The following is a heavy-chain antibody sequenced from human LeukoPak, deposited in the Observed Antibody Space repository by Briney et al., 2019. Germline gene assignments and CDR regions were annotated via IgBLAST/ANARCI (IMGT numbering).Heavy chain of an antibody. V-gene: IGHV4-31*03. Sequence: PSETLSLTCTVSGGSISSGGNYWNWIRQHPGKGLEWIAYIHYTGDIYYNPSLKSRVTIPADTSKNQFSLELTSVTAADTAVYYCATGGRNTYEFDSWGQGTLVTVSS. J-gene: IGHJ4*02. CDR1: GGSISSGGNY. D-gene: IGHD3-16*01. CDR3: ATGGRNTYEFDS. CDR2: IHYTGDI.